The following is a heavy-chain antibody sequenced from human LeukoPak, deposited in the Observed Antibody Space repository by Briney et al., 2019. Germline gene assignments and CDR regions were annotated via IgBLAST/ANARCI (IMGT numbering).Heavy chain of an antibody. CDR1: GFTFSDYY. Sequence: GGSLRLSCAASGFTFSDYYMSWIRQAPGKGLEWVSYIISSGSTIYYADSVKGRFPIYRDNAKNSLYLQMNSLRAEDTAVYYCARALNPDSALVYWGQGTLVTVSS. V-gene: IGHV3-11*01. CDR3: ARALNPDSALVY. D-gene: IGHD2-21*01. CDR2: IISSGSTI. J-gene: IGHJ4*02.